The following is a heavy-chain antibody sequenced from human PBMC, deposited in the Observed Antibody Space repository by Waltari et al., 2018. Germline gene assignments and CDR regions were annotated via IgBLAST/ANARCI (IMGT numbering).Heavy chain of an antibody. Sequence: QVHLVQSGAEVRKPGSSVRLSCEASGRDFSAFAVNWVRQAPGQGHGWGGGTIPGFDTEVYEPKFQGRVTITADQSPGTDYMDLRRLTSADTAVYFCSTCYYDRNGYNYGLFSWGKGRLVIVSS. CDR3: STCYYDRNGYNYGLFS. J-gene: IGHJ4*02. CDR1: GRDFSAFA. CDR2: TIPGFDTE. D-gene: IGHD3-22*01. V-gene: IGHV1-69*01.